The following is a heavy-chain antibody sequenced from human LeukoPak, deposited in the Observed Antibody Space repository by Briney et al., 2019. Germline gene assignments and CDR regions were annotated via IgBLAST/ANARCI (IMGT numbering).Heavy chain of an antibody. J-gene: IGHJ4*02. CDR1: GFTFIDYY. CDR2: ISRSGSTI. CDR3: ARATSSGWIFDY. Sequence: GGSLRLPCLPSGFTFIDYYISWIRQAPGKGREGVSYISRSGSTIYYANSVKGRFTISRDNAKNSLYLQMNSLRAEDTAVYYCARATSSGWIFDYWGQGTLVTVSS. D-gene: IGHD6-19*01. V-gene: IGHV3-11*01.